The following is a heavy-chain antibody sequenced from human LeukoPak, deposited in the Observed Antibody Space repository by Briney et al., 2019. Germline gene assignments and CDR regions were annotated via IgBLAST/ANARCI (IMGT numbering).Heavy chain of an antibody. J-gene: IGHJ6*02. Sequence: SETLSLTCTVSGGSISSGGDYWSWIRQPPGKGLEWIGEINHSGSTNYNPSLKSRVTISVDTSKNQFSLKLSSVTAADTAVYYCARRVAAAGYYYYYYGMDVWGQGTTVTVSS. CDR2: INHSGST. CDR1: GGSISSGGDY. D-gene: IGHD6-13*01. V-gene: IGHV4-39*07. CDR3: ARRVAAAGYYYYYYGMDV.